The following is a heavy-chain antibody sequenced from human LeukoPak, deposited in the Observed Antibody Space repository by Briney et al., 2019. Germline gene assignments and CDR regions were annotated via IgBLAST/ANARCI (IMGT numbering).Heavy chain of an antibody. J-gene: IGHJ4*02. D-gene: IGHD4-17*01. CDR3: ARQTGTVTTPFDY. CDR2: FYYSGST. CDR1: GGSISSYY. V-gene: IGHV4-59*08. Sequence: PSETLSLTCTVSGGSISSYYWSWIRQPPGKGLEWIGYFYYSGSTSYDPSLKSRVTISVDTSKNQFSLKLTSVTAADTAVYYCARQTGTVTTPFDYWGQGTLVTVSS.